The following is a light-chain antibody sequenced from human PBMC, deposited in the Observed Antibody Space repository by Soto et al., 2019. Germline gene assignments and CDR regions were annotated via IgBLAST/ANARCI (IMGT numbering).Light chain of an antibody. J-gene: IGKJ1*01. CDR1: QSVSNNY. CDR3: QQYGSSGT. CDR2: GAS. Sequence: EIVLTQSPGTLSLSPGKRATLFCRASQSVSNNYLAWYQQKPGQAPRLLIYGASNRATGIPDRFSGSGSGTDFTLTISRLEPEDFAVYYCQQYGSSGTFGQGTK. V-gene: IGKV3-20*01.